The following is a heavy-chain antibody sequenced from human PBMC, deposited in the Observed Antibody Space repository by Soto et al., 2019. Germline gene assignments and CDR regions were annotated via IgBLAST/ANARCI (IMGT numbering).Heavy chain of an antibody. CDR1: GGSIRSYY. J-gene: IGHJ6*02. Sequence: SETLSLTCSVSGGSIRSYYWSWIRQSPEKGLEWIGYFYHSGNSNYNPSLKSRVTISVDTSKNQLSLSLRSVTAADTAVYFCARISSVDPYGYVNGGLDVWGQRTTVTVSS. CDR3: ARISSVDPYGYVNGGLDV. V-gene: IGHV4-59*01. CDR2: FYHSGNS. D-gene: IGHD5-18*01.